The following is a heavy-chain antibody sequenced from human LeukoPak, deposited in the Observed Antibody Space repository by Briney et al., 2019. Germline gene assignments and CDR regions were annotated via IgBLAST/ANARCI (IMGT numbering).Heavy chain of an antibody. J-gene: IGHJ2*01. CDR1: GITFSSYG. Sequence: GGSLRLSCAASGITFSSYGMHWVRKAPGKGLEWVAVIWYDGNNKYYADSVKGRFTISRDNSKNTLYLQMNSLRAEDTAVYYCARFPGDWYFDLWGRGTLVTVSS. CDR3: ARFPGDWYFDL. D-gene: IGHD1-14*01. V-gene: IGHV3-33*01. CDR2: IWYDGNNK.